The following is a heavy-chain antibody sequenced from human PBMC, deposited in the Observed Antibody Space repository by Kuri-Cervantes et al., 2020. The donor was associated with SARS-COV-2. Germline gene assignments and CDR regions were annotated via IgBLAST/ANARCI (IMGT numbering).Heavy chain of an antibody. CDR3: VRGIVGPGYGITSSYLDS. J-gene: IGHJ4*02. V-gene: IGHV3-48*01. CDR2: ISSGRRGI. Sequence: ETLSLSCAASGFTFGASDMNWVRQSQGKGLEWVSYISSGRRGIYYTDAVKGRFTISRDNGKNSLFLQMNSLRAEDTAVYYCVRGIVGPGYGITSSYLDSWGQGVLVTVSS. CDR1: GFTFGASD. D-gene: IGHD3-10*01.